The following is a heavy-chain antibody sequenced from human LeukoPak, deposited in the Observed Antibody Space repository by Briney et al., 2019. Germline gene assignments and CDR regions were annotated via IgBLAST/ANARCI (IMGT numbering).Heavy chain of an antibody. CDR1: GLTLSGYW. V-gene: IGHV3-74*01. D-gene: IGHD1/OR15-1a*01. CDR3: STVEHF. Sequence: GSLRLSCSASGLTLSGYWMHWVRQIPGKGLVWVSRIDSDGSGTSYADSVKGRFTISRDDVKNMLYLQMNSLRVEDTGLYYCSTVEHFWGQGTLVTVSS. J-gene: IGHJ4*02. CDR2: IDSDGSGT.